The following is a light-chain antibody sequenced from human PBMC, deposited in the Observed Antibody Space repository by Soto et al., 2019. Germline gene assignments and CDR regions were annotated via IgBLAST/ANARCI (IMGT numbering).Light chain of an antibody. CDR3: QQYNNWWT. J-gene: IGKJ1*01. CDR2: GAS. Sequence: ILVTKSTATLSVSPGERASLSWRASQSVDSNLAWYQQKPGKAPRLLMYGASTRATGISARLSGSGCGTEFTLTIRSLQSEEFGVYFSQQYNNWWTFGQGTKVDIK. CDR1: QSVDSN. V-gene: IGKV3-15*01.